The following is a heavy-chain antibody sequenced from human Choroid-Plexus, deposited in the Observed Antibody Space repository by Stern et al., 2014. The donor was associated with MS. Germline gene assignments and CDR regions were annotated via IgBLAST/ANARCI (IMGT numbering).Heavy chain of an antibody. J-gene: IGHJ4*02. CDR2: ISYDGSDK. Sequence: VQLVESGGGVAQPGRPLIFSCAASGFTFSNFGMHWVRQAPGKGLEWVAVISYDGSDKYYADSVEGRFTILRDNSKNTRYMQMSSLRAEETAVYYCAKDRQWSTYFFDYWGQGSLVTVSS. D-gene: IGHD2-15*01. V-gene: IGHV3-30*18. CDR3: AKDRQWSTYFFDY. CDR1: GFTFSNFG.